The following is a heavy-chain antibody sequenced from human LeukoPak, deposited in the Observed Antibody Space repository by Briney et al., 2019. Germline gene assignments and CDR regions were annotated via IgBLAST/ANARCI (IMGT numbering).Heavy chain of an antibody. CDR1: GFTFSSYA. D-gene: IGHD3-10*01. J-gene: IGHJ4*02. V-gene: IGHV3-23*01. CDR3: AKEKTVRGVIPLHLDY. Sequence: GGSLRLSCAASGFTFSSYAMSWVRQAPGKGLEWVSGISPSHGSTYYADSVRGRFSISRDNSKNTLYLHMNNLRVEDSALYYCAKEKTVRGVIPLHLDYWGQGSLVTVSS. CDR2: ISPSHGST.